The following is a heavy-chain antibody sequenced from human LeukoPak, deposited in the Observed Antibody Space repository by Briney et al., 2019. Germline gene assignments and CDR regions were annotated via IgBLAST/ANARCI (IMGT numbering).Heavy chain of an antibody. CDR1: GFTFNSYW. D-gene: IGHD1-26*01. Sequence: PGGSLRLSCAASGFTFNSYWMSWVSQGPGKGLEWVANIKQDGSDKYYVDSVKGRFTISRANAKNSVYLQMNSLRAEDTAVYYWARGKVVGAILFAYWRQGSLVTVSS. CDR3: ARGKVVGAILFAY. V-gene: IGHV3-7*01. J-gene: IGHJ4*02. CDR2: IKQDGSDK.